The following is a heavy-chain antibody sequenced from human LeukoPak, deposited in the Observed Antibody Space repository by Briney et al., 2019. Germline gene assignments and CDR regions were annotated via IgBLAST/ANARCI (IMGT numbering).Heavy chain of an antibody. CDR2: ISYDGSNK. D-gene: IGHD3-16*01. CDR3: ARDLLGSAFDI. CDR1: GFTFSSYA. Sequence: PGGSLRLSCAASGFTFSSYAMHWVRQAPGKGLEWVAVISYDGSNKYYADSVKGRFTISRDNSKNTLYLQMNSLRAEDTAVYYCARDLLGSAFDIWGQGTMVTVSS. J-gene: IGHJ3*02. V-gene: IGHV3-30-3*01.